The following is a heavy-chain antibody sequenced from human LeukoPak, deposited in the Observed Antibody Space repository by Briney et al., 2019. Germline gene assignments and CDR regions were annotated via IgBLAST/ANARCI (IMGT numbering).Heavy chain of an antibody. D-gene: IGHD2-21*02. CDR2: ISAYNGNT. V-gene: IGHV1-18*01. J-gene: IGHJ3*02. CDR3: ARSCGGDCYDALDI. CDR1: GYTFTSYG. Sequence: GASVKVSCKASGYTFTSYGISWVRQAPGQGLEWMGWISAYNGNTNYAQKLQGRVTMTTDTSTSTAYMELRSLRSDDTAVYYCARSCGGDCYDALDIWGQGTMVTVSS.